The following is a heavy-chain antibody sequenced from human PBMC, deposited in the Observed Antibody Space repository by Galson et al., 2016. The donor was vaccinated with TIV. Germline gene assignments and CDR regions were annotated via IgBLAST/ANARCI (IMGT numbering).Heavy chain of an antibody. CDR2: IKEDGSTI. D-gene: IGHD2-2*01. J-gene: IGHJ4*02. V-gene: IGHV3-7*01. Sequence: SLRLSCAVSGFTFNNYWMSWVRQAPGKGLEWVANIKEDGSTIYYVDSVEGRFTISRDNAKNSLYLQMNSLRAEDTAMYYCARDHSYQSFDYWGQGTQVTVSS. CDR1: GFTFNNYW. CDR3: ARDHSYQSFDY.